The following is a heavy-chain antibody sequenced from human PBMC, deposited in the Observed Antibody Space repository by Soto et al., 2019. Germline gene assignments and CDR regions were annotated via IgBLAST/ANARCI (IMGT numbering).Heavy chain of an antibody. CDR1: GYTFTDYG. V-gene: IGHV1-18*01. CDR3: ARISQSDFWSGYYYFFDY. J-gene: IGHJ4*02. D-gene: IGHD3-3*01. CDR2: ITAFNGNT. Sequence: QVHLVQSGAEVEKPGASVKVSCKASGYTFTDYGISWVRQAPGQGLQWMGWITAFNGNTKYAQQFQGRVTMTTDTSTSTAYMELRSLESDDTAAYYCARISQSDFWSGYYYFFDYWGQGTLVTVSS.